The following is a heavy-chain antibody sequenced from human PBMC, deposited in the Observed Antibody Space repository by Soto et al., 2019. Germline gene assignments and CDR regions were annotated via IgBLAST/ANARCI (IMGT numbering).Heavy chain of an antibody. CDR3: ASAVWGSYRTRFDS. V-gene: IGHV1-69*13. Sequence: SVKFSCKASGGTFSSYAISWVRQAPGQGLEWMGGIIPIFGTANYAQKFQGRVTITADESTSTAYMELSSLRSEDTAVYYCASAVWGSYRTRFDSWGQGTLVTVSS. D-gene: IGHD3-16*02. CDR2: IIPIFGTA. J-gene: IGHJ4*02. CDR1: GGTFSSYA.